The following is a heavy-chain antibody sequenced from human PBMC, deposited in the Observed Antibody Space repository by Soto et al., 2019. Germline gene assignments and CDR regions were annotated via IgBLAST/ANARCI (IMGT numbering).Heavy chain of an antibody. CDR3: ARVGARGYEYIWGSPRGLDF. CDR2: ISSSGSTI. V-gene: IGHV3-11*01. J-gene: IGHJ4*02. Sequence: QVHLVESGGGLVKPGGSLRLSCAVSGFTFSDYYMSWIRQAPGKGLEWVSYISSSGSTIYYAGSVQGRFTISRDNAKNSLYLQMNSLGAADTAVYYCARVGARGYEYIWGSPRGLDFWGQGTLVTVSS. D-gene: IGHD3-16*01. CDR1: GFTFSDYY.